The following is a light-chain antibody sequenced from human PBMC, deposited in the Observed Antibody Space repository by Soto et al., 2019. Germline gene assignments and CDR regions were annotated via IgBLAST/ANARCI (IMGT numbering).Light chain of an antibody. CDR1: QSVITSF. J-gene: IGKJ2*01. Sequence: EIVMTQSPGTLSLSPGERATLSCRASQSVITSFLAWFQQKPGQAPRLLIYGASSRATGIPDRFSGSGSGTDIALTISRLEPEDSAVYYCQQYGMSPPYTFGQGTKLEIK. V-gene: IGKV3-20*01. CDR3: QQYGMSPPYT. CDR2: GAS.